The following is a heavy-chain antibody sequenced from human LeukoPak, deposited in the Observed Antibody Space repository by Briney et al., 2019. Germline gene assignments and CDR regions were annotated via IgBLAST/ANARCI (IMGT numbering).Heavy chain of an antibody. CDR1: GYTFSGYY. D-gene: IGHD3-22*01. CDR3: ARGTYYYDSSGYFDY. CDR2: INPNSGGT. V-gene: IGHV1-2*06. Sequence: GASVKVSCKASGYTFSGYYMHWVRQAPGQGLEWMGRINPNSGGTNYPQKFQGRVTMTRDTSISTAYMELSRLRSDDTAEYYCARGTYYYDSSGYFDYWGQGTLVTVSS. J-gene: IGHJ4*02.